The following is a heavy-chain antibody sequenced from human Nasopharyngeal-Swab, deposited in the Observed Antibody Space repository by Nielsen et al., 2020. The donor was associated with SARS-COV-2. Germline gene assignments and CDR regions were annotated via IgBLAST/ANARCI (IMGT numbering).Heavy chain of an antibody. V-gene: IGHV3-9*01. CDR1: GLNFDNYA. CDR3: VKDTDAVVTRALDI. Sequence: SLKISCAASGLNFDNYAMHWVRQIPGKGLEWVSAISWNSGNTGYAGSVKGRFTISRDNAKNSVFLQMNSLTPEDTALYYCVKDTDAVVTRALDIRGRGTMVTVSS. D-gene: IGHD4-23*01. J-gene: IGHJ3*02. CDR2: ISWNSGNT.